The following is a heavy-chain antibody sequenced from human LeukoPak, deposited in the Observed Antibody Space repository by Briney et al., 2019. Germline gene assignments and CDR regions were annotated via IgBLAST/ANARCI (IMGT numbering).Heavy chain of an antibody. J-gene: IGHJ4*02. Sequence: GGSLRLSCAASGFTFSSYEMNCVRQAPGKGLEWVSYISSSGSTIYYADSVKGRFTISRGNAKNSLYLQMNSLRAEDTAVYYCARDSQQWLVPFDYWGQGTLVTVSS. CDR3: ARDSQQWLVPFDY. CDR1: GFTFSSYE. D-gene: IGHD6-19*01. V-gene: IGHV3-48*03. CDR2: ISSSGSTI.